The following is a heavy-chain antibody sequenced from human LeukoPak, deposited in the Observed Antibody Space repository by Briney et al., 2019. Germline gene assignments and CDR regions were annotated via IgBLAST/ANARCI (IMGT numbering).Heavy chain of an antibody. CDR1: GFTFDKYW. CDR2: MKEDGSEK. CDR3: ARGAYAFDI. Sequence: GGSLRLSCAASGFTFDKYWMTWVRQAPGKGLEWVAYMKEDGSEKYYVDSVKGRFTISRDNAKNSLYLQMTSLRAEDTAVYYCARGAYAFDIWGQGTMVTVS. D-gene: IGHD1-26*01. J-gene: IGHJ3*02. V-gene: IGHV3-7*01.